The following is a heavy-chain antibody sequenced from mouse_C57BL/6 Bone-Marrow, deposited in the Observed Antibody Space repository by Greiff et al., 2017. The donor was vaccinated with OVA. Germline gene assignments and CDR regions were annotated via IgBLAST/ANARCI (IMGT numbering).Heavy chain of an antibody. CDR2: IHPNSGGT. CDR1: GYTFTSYW. V-gene: IGHV1-64*01. CDR3: ASTEGWFAY. D-gene: IGHD1-1*01. Sequence: VQLQQPGAELVKPGASVKLSCKASGYTFTSYWMHWVKQRPGQGLEWIGMIHPNSGGTNYNEKFKSKATLTVDKSSSTAYMQLSSLTSEDSAVYYCASTEGWFAYWGQGTLVTVSA. J-gene: IGHJ3*01.